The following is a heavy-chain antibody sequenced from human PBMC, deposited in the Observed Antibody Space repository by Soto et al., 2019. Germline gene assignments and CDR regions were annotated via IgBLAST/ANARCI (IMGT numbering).Heavy chain of an antibody. CDR3: AKEHWGSFDH. V-gene: IGHV4-59*12. D-gene: IGHD7-27*01. Sequence: QVQLQESGPGLVKPSEALSLTCTVSGFSITQYYWNWIRQPPGRGLEWIGYISYSGTTNYNPSLKGRVTISRDTSKNQFSQNLSSVDAADTAVYYCAKEHWGSFDHWGQGALVTVSS. CDR2: ISYSGTT. CDR1: GFSITQYY. J-gene: IGHJ4*02.